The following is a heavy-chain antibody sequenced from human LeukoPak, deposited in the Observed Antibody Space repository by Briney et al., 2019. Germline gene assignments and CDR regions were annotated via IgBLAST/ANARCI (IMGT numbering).Heavy chain of an antibody. J-gene: IGHJ3*02. CDR3: TTTTDIVVVPAADDAFDI. CDR1: GFTFSNAW. CDR2: IKSKTDGGTT. Sequence: GGSLRLSCAASGFTFSNAWMSWVRQAPGKGLEWVGRIKSKTDGGTTDYAAPVKGRFTISRDDSKNTLYLQMNSLKTEDTAVYYCTTTTDIVVVPAADDAFDIWGQGIMVTVSS. D-gene: IGHD2-2*01. V-gene: IGHV3-15*01.